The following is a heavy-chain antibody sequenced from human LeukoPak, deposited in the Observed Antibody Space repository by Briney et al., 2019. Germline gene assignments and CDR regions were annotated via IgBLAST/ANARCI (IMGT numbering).Heavy chain of an antibody. CDR1: GFTLSSYA. J-gene: IGHJ4*02. CDR2: ISGSGGST. V-gene: IGHV3-23*01. D-gene: IGHD3-22*01. Sequence: GGSLRLSCAASGFTLSSYAMSWVRQAPGKGLEWVSAISGSGGSTYYADSVKGRFTISRDNSKNTLYLQMNSLRAEDTAVYYCAEDSYYDSSGAFDYWGQGTLVTVSS. CDR3: AEDSYYDSSGAFDY.